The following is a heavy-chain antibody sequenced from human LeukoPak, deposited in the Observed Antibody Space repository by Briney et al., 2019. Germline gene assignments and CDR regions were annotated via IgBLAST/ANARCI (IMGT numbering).Heavy chain of an antibody. CDR1: GFTFSTYC. V-gene: IGHV3-74*01. D-gene: IGHD6-19*01. CDR2: ICPDGTVT. Sequence: PGGSLRLSCAASGFTFSTYCMHWVRQAPGKGPMWVSRICPDGTVTNYADSVKARFIISRDNARNTVYLQMNSLRAEDTAVYYCARDRRAVAGTLHYWGQGTLVTVSS. CDR3: ARDRRAVAGTLHY. J-gene: IGHJ4*02.